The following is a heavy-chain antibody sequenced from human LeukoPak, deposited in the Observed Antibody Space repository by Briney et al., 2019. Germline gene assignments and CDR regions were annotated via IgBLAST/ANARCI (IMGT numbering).Heavy chain of an antibody. CDR1: GYTFTSYD. D-gene: IGHD6-13*01. J-gene: IGHJ6*03. CDR3: ARGRSGHSSSTYYYYYYYMDV. V-gene: IGHV1-8*03. Sequence: ASVKVSCKASGYTFTSYDINWVRQATGQGLEWMGWMNPNSGNTGYAQKFQGRVTITRNTSISTAYMELSSLRSEDTAVYYCARGRSGHSSSTYYYYYYYMDVWGKGTTVTVSS. CDR2: MNPNSGNT.